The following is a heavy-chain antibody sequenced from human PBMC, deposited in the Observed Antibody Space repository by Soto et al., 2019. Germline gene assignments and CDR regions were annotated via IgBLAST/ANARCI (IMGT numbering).Heavy chain of an antibody. D-gene: IGHD6-13*01. CDR3: ARVPNSSSWSYYYYGMDV. J-gene: IGHJ6*02. CDR2: ISAYNGNT. V-gene: IGHV1-18*01. Sequence: ASVKVSCKASGYTFTSYGISWVRQAPGQGLEWMGWISAYNGNTNYAQKLQGRVTMTTDTSTSTAYMELRSLISDDTAVYYFARVPNSSSWSYYYYGMDVWGQGTTVTVSS. CDR1: GYTFTSYG.